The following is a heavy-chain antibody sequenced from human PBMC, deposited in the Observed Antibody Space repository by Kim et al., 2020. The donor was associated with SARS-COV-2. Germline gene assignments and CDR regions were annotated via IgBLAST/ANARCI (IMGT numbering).Heavy chain of an antibody. J-gene: IGHJ5*02. CDR1: GFTISGST. CDR3: TRRYCSGGGCSSHWFDH. D-gene: IGHD2-15*01. Sequence: GGSLRLSCAASGFTISGSTMHWVRQASGKGLEWVGRIKNKAESYATAYPASLKGRFTISRDDSKNTAYLQMNSLETEDTAVYYCTRRYCSGGGCSSHWFDHWGPGTLVTVSS. V-gene: IGHV3-73*01. CDR2: IKNKAESYAT.